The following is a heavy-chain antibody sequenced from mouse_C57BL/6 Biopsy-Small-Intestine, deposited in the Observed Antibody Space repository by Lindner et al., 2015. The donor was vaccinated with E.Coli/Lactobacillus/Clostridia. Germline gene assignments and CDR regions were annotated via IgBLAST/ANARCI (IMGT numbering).Heavy chain of an antibody. J-gene: IGHJ4*01. Sequence: SVKVSCKASGYTFTTYVMHWVRQAPGQRLEWMAWINAGNGNTYYSQKFRGRVTITGDTSASTGHMELSSLRSEDTAVYYCARERGGLFDYWGQGTLVTVSS. CDR1: GYTFTTYV. CDR3: ARERGGLFDY. V-gene: IGHV1-84*02. D-gene: IGHD1-1*02. CDR2: INAGNGNT.